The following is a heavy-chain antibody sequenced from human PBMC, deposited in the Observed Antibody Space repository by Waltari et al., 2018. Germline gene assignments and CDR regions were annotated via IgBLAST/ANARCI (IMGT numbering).Heavy chain of an antibody. CDR3: ARDLVLAAGTRDY. CDR2: IWSDENTK. Sequence: QVQLVESGGGVVQPGRSLRLSCAASGFTFNTYGMRWVRQAPGKGLEWVAIIWSDENTKYYADSVRGRFTISRDNSKNTLFLQMNSLRAEDTAVYYCARDLVLAAGTRDYWGQGTLVVVSS. V-gene: IGHV3-33*01. D-gene: IGHD6-13*01. J-gene: IGHJ4*02. CDR1: GFTFNTYG.